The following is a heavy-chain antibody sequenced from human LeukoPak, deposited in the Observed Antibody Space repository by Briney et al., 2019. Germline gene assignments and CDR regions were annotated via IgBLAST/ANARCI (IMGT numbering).Heavy chain of an antibody. D-gene: IGHD6-6*01. Sequence: SETLSLTCTVSGGSISSYYWSWIRQPAGKGLEWIGRIYTSGSTNYNPSLKSRVTMSVDTSKNQFSLKLSSVTAADTAVYYCARGPTKGAARRGDIAFDYWGQGTLVTVSS. CDR3: ARGPTKGAARRGDIAFDY. J-gene: IGHJ4*02. CDR2: IYTSGST. V-gene: IGHV4-4*07. CDR1: GGSISSYY.